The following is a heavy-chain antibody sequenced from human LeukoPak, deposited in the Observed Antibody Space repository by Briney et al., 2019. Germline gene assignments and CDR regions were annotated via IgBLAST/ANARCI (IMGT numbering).Heavy chain of an antibody. CDR3: ARERVIAAAGDGFDS. J-gene: IGHJ4*02. Sequence: PGGSLRLSCAASGFTFSNYWMSWVRQAPGKGLEWVSYISSSSTTIFYADSVKGRFTISRDNAKNSLFLQMNGLRDEDTALYYCARERVIAAAGDGFDSWGQGTLVTVSS. V-gene: IGHV3-48*02. CDR2: ISSSSTTI. D-gene: IGHD2-21*01. CDR1: GFTFSNYW.